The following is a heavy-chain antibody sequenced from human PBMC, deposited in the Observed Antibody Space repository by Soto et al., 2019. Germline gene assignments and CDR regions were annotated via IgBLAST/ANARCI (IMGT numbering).Heavy chain of an antibody. D-gene: IGHD6-13*01. CDR1: GYSFTSYW. Sequence: GASLKISCKGSGYSFTSYWIGWVRQMPGKGLESMGIIYPGDSDTRYSPSFQGQVTISADKSISTAYLRWSSLKASDTAMYYCARTAAAGKYYYGMDVWGQGTTVTVSS. V-gene: IGHV5-51*01. CDR3: ARTAAAGKYYYGMDV. J-gene: IGHJ6*02. CDR2: IYPGDSDT.